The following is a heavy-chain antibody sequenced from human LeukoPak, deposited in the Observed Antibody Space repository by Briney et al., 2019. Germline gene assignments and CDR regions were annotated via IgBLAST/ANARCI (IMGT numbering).Heavy chain of an antibody. J-gene: IGHJ4*02. CDR1: GFTFSSYS. Sequence: PGGSLRLSCAASGFTFSSYSMNWVRQAPGKGLEWVSYISSSSSTIYYADSVKGRFTISRDNAKNSLYLQMNSLRAEDTAVYYCARAQYYYDSSVGYWGQGTLVIVSS. CDR3: ARAQYYYDSSVGY. D-gene: IGHD3-22*01. V-gene: IGHV3-48*01. CDR2: ISSSSSTI.